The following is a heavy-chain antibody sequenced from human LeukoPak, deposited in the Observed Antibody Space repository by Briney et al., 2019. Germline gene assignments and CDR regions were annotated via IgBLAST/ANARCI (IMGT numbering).Heavy chain of an antibody. Sequence: GGSLRLSCAASGFTFSSYSMNWVRQAPGKWLEWVSYISSSSSTIYYADSVKDRFTISRDNAKNSLYLQMNSLRAEDTAVYYCARESYDYVWGSYRYTTDYYYYMDVWGKGTTVTVSS. D-gene: IGHD3-16*02. CDR2: ISSSSSTI. V-gene: IGHV3-48*01. CDR1: GFTFSSYS. CDR3: ARESYDYVWGSYRYTTDYYYYMDV. J-gene: IGHJ6*03.